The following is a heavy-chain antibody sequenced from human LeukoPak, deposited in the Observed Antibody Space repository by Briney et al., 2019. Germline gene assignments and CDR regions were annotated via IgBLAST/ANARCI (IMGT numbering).Heavy chain of an antibody. Sequence: GGSLRLSCAASGFTFSSYSMNWVRQAPGKELEWVSHITASGTAMFYADSVKGRFTISRDNAKNSLYLQMNSLRDEDTAVYYCASSGSYRFDYWGQGTLVTVSS. CDR1: GFTFSSYS. D-gene: IGHD1-26*01. J-gene: IGHJ4*02. V-gene: IGHV3-48*02. CDR2: ITASGTAM. CDR3: ASSGSYRFDY.